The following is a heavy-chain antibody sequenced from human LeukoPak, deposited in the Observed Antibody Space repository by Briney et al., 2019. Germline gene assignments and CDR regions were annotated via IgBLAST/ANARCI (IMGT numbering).Heavy chain of an antibody. Sequence: GASVKVSCKASGYTFTGYYIHWVRQAPGQGLEWMGCINPNSGGTSYARKFQGRVTMTRDTSISTAYMELSRLRSDDTAIYYCATSSSSGSWGQGTLVTVSS. CDR3: ATSSSSGS. D-gene: IGHD6-6*01. V-gene: IGHV1-2*02. J-gene: IGHJ5*02. CDR2: INPNSGGT. CDR1: GYTFTGYY.